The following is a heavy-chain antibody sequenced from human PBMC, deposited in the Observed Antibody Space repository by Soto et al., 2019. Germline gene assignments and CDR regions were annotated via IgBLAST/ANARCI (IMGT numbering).Heavy chain of an antibody. CDR1: GFIFSNYW. Sequence: EVQLLESGGGLVQPGGSLRLSCEASGFIFSNYWMHWVRQVPGKGLVWVSRMKYDGSSANYADSVKGPFTNSRDNAKNTVYLQMNSLTADETAVYHCARGIPGEYGCDVWGQGTMVTVSS. V-gene: IGHV3-74*01. J-gene: IGHJ3*01. CDR2: MKYDGSSA. D-gene: IGHD1-20*01. CDR3: ARGIPGEYGCDV.